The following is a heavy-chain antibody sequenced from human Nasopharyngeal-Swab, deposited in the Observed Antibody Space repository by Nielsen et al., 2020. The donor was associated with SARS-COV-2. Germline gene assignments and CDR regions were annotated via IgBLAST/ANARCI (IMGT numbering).Heavy chain of an antibody. CDR1: GFTVSSNY. CDR3: ARDGSRHYYGSGSYGAFDY. Sequence: GESLKISCAASGFTVSSNYMSWVRQAPGKGLEWVSVIYSGGSTYYADSVKGRFTISRDNSKNTLYLQMNSLRAEDTAVYYCARDGSRHYYGSGSYGAFDYWGQGTLVTVSS. J-gene: IGHJ4*02. CDR2: IYSGGST. D-gene: IGHD3-10*01. V-gene: IGHV3-66*01.